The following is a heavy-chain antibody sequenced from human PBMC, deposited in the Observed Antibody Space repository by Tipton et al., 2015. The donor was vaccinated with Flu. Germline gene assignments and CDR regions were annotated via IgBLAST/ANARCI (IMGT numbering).Heavy chain of an antibody. CDR1: GYSISSGYY. D-gene: IGHD3-16*01. CDR3: ARGGGLGPGAFDI. CDR2: IYYSGST. J-gene: IGHJ3*02. V-gene: IGHV4-61*01. Sequence: TLSLTCIVSGYSISSGYYWGWIRQLPGKGLEWIGYIYYSGSTNHNPSLKSRVTISVDTSKNQFSLKLSSVTAADTAVYYCARGGGLGPGAFDIWGQGTMVTVSS.